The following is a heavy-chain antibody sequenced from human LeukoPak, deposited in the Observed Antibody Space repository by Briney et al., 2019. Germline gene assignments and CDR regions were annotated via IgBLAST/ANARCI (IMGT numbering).Heavy chain of an antibody. V-gene: IGHV3-64*04. CDR2: ISSNGGST. CDR1: GFTFSSYA. Sequence: QPGGSLRLSCSASGFTFSSYAMHWVRQAPGKGLEYVSAISSNGGSTYYADSVKGRFTISRDNSRNTLDLQMNSLRAEDTAVYYCARLWSSGWYFDYWGQGTLVTVSS. J-gene: IGHJ4*02. CDR3: ARLWSSGWYFDY. D-gene: IGHD6-19*01.